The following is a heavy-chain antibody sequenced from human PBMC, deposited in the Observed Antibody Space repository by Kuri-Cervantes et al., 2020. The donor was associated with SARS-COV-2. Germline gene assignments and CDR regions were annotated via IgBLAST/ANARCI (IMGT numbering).Heavy chain of an antibody. J-gene: IGHJ4*02. V-gene: IGHV3-64*01. CDR2: ISSNGGST. CDR3: ARGSEDYFWYLDY. Sequence: GESLKISCAASGFTFSSYAMHWVRQAPGKGLEYVSAISSNGGSTYYANSVKGRFTISRDNSKNTLYLQMNSLRAEDTAVYYCARGSEDYFWYLDYWGQGTLVTVSS. CDR1: GFTFSSYA. D-gene: IGHD3-3*01.